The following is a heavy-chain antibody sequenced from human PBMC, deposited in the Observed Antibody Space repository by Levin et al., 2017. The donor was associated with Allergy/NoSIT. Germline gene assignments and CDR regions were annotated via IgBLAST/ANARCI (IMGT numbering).Heavy chain of an antibody. Sequence: GESLKISCKASGYTFTSYGISWVRQAPGQGLEWMGWISAYNGNTNYAQKLQGRVTMTTDTSTSTAYMELRSLRSDDTAVYYCARDIAGGEGGYDSPWFDPWGQGTLVTVSS. CDR2: ISAYNGNT. CDR3: ARDIAGGEGGYDSPWFDP. D-gene: IGHD5-12*01. CDR1: GYTFTSYG. V-gene: IGHV1-18*01. J-gene: IGHJ5*02.